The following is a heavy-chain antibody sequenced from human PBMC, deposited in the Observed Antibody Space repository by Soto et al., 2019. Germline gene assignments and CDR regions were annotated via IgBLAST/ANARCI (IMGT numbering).Heavy chain of an antibody. Sequence: QVHLVQSGAEVKKPGASVKVSCKCSGYTFTSYGITWVRQAPGQGLEWMGWISAHNGNTDYAQKLQGRVAVTRDTSTSTAYMELRSLRSDDTAVYYCARGRYGDYWGQGALVTVSS. V-gene: IGHV1-18*01. CDR3: ARGRYGDY. J-gene: IGHJ4*02. D-gene: IGHD1-1*01. CDR2: ISAHNGNT. CDR1: GYTFTSYG.